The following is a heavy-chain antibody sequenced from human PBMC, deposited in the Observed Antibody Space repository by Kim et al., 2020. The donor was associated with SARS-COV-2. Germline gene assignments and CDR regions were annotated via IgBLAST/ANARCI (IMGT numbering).Heavy chain of an antibody. V-gene: IGHV3-33*06. J-gene: IGHJ4*02. CDR3: AKARDPSGYYYPVYFDY. Sequence: GGSLRLSCATSEFPFSAYGMHWVRQAPGKGLEWVSVIWYDGTNKYYADSVKGRFTISRDNSKNTLHLQMNSLRVEDTAVYYCAKARDPSGYYYPVYFDYWGQGALVTVSS. D-gene: IGHD3-22*01. CDR2: IWYDGTNK. CDR1: EFPFSAYG.